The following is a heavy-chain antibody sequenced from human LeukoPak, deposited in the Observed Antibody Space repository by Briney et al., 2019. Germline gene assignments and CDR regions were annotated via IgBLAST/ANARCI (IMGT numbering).Heavy chain of an antibody. D-gene: IGHD2-21*02. J-gene: IGHJ4*02. Sequence: GGSLRLSCAASGFTFSSYSMNWVRQAPGKGLEWVSSISSSSSYIYYADSVKGRFTISRDNAKNSLYLQMNSLRAEDTAVYYCARVAVTEYYFDYWGQGTLVTASS. V-gene: IGHV3-21*01. CDR3: ARVAVTEYYFDY. CDR2: ISSSSSYI. CDR1: GFTFSSYS.